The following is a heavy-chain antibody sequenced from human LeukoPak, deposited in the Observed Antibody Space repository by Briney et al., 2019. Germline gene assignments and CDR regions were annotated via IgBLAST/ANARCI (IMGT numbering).Heavy chain of an antibody. CDR3: ARGATVTTSYYYYYMDV. J-gene: IGHJ6*03. Sequence: GASVKVSCKASGYTFTSYDINWVRQATGQGLEWMGWMNPNSGNTGYAQKFQGRVTMTRNTPISTAYMELSSLRSEDTAVYYCARGATVTTSYYYYYMDVWGKGTTVTVSS. D-gene: IGHD4-11*01. V-gene: IGHV1-8*01. CDR1: GYTFTSYD. CDR2: MNPNSGNT.